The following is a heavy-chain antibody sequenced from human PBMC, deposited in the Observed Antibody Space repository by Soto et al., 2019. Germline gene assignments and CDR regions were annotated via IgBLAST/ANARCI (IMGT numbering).Heavy chain of an antibody. CDR2: ISGSGGST. J-gene: IGHJ4*02. CDR3: AKVKYYDSSGPPQN. Sequence: GGSLRLSCAAPGFTFSSYAMSWVRQAPGKGLEWVSAISGSGGSTYYADSVKGRFTISRDNSKNTLYLQMNSLRAEDTAVYYCAKVKYYDSSGPPQNWGQGTLVTVSS. D-gene: IGHD3-22*01. CDR1: GFTFSSYA. V-gene: IGHV3-23*01.